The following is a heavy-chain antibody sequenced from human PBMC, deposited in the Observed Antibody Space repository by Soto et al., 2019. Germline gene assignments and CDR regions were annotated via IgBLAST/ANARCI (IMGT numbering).Heavy chain of an antibody. CDR1: GFTFSGSA. J-gene: IGHJ4*02. Sequence: EVQLVESGGGLVQPGESLKLSCAVSGFTFSGSAMHWVRQASGKGLEWVGRIRIKANNYATAYAASVKGRFTISRDDSKNTAYLQMNSLKSEDTAVYYCTRGYGDYVRDYWGQGTLVTVSS. CDR3: TRGYGDYVRDY. V-gene: IGHV3-73*01. CDR2: IRIKANNYAT. D-gene: IGHD4-17*01.